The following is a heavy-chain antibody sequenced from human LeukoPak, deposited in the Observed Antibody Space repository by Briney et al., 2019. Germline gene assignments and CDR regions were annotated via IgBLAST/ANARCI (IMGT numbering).Heavy chain of an antibody. V-gene: IGHV4-59*01. CDR1: GGSISSYY. CDR3: ARFILPGGWFDH. Sequence: SETLSLTCTVSGGSISSYYWSWIRQPPGKGLEWIGYIYYSGSTNYNPSLKSRVTISVDTSKNQFSLKLSSVTAADTAVYYCARFILPGGWFDHWGQGTLVTVSS. J-gene: IGHJ5*02. CDR2: IYYSGST. D-gene: IGHD1-26*01.